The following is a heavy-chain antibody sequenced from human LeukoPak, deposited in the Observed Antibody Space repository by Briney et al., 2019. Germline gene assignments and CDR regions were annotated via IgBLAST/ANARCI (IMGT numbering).Heavy chain of an antibody. V-gene: IGHV4-59*08. CDR1: GDSITSYY. D-gene: IGHD3-9*01. CDR2: IYYTGST. CDR3: ARHCLRYFDWLSHVGFFDY. Sequence: SETLSLTCTVSGDSITSYYWSWIRQPPGKGLEWIGYIYYTGSTNHNPSLKSRITISIDTSKNQFSLKLSSVTAADTAVYYCARHCLRYFDWLSHVGFFDYWGQGTLVTVSS. J-gene: IGHJ4*02.